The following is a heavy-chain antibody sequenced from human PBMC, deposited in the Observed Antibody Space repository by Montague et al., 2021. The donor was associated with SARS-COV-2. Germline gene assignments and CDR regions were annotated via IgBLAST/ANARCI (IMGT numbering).Heavy chain of an antibody. J-gene: IGHJ6*02. V-gene: IGHV4-61*02. CDR3: ARDRGAALYFGEVGYYGMVV. CDR2: VYPSGNT. Sequence: TLSLTCTVSGASVTTGHYYWSWIRQPAGKGLEWIGRVYPSGNTNYNPSLRSRVSISVDMSKNQISLKLSSVTAADTAVYYCARDRGAALYFGEVGYYGMVVWGQGTTVTVSS. D-gene: IGHD3-10*01. CDR1: GASVTTGHYY.